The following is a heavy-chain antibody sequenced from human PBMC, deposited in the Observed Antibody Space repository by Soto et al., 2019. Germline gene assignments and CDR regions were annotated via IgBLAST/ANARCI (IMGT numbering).Heavy chain of an antibody. Sequence: SETRSRTCTVSGGSITSNYWTWIRQPAGKPLEWIGRMYTSGTTDYNPSLKRRVTVSIDTSKNQFSLRLTSVTAADTAVYYCAREREATSWIDPWGQGLLVTVSS. CDR2: MYTSGTT. CDR1: GGSITSNY. D-gene: IGHD1-26*01. V-gene: IGHV4-4*07. CDR3: AREREATSWIDP. J-gene: IGHJ5*02.